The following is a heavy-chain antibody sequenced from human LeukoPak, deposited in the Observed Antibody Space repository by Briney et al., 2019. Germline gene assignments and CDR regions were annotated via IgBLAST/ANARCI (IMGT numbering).Heavy chain of an antibody. CDR3: ARTSSCSGGSCYSPFDY. CDR1: GYTFTSYD. CDR2: MNPNSGNT. D-gene: IGHD2-15*01. J-gene: IGHJ4*02. V-gene: IGHV1-8*01. Sequence: ASVKVSCKASGYTFTSYDINWVRQATGQGLEWMGWMNPNSGNTGYAQKFQGRVTMTRNTSISTAYMELSSLRSEDTAVYYCARTSSCSGGSCYSPFDYWGQGTPVTVSS.